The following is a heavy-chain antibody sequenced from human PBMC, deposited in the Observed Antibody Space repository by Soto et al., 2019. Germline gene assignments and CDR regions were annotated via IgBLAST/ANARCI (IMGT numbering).Heavy chain of an antibody. D-gene: IGHD1-1*01. CDR1: GFTFSSYG. CDR2: IWYDGSNK. Sequence: QVQLVESGGGVVQPGRSLRLSCAASGFTFSSYGMHWVRQAPGKGLEWVAVIWYDGSNKYYADSVKGRFTISRDNSKNTLYLQMNSRRAEDTAVYYCARGVRGMDVWGQGTTVTVSS. CDR3: ARGVRGMDV. J-gene: IGHJ6*02. V-gene: IGHV3-33*01.